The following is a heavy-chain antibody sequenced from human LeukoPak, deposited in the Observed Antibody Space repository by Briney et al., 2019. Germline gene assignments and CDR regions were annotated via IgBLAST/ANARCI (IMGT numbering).Heavy chain of an antibody. CDR3: ARGSDSAWLDT. D-gene: IGHD1-26*01. Sequence: PSETLSLTCTVSGYSISSGYYWGWIRQPPGKGLEWIGSIYHSGSTYYNPSLKSRVTISVDTSKNQFSLKLSSVTAADTAVYYCARGSDSAWLDTWGQGTLVTVSS. CDR1: GYSISSGYY. CDR2: IYHSGST. J-gene: IGHJ5*02. V-gene: IGHV4-38-2*02.